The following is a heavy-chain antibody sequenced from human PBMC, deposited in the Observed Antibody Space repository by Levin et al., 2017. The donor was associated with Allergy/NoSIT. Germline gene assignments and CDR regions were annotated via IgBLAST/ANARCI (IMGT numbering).Heavy chain of an antibody. V-gene: IGHV1-18*01. CDR2: FNTYNGNT. CDR3: ARRSELGGDAFDI. J-gene: IGHJ3*02. D-gene: IGHD1-26*01. Sequence: PAASVKVSCKASGYTFNRYGITWVRQAPGQGLEWMGWFNTYNGNTNYAQKFQGRVTMTTDTSTTTAYMEVRSLTSDDTAVYYCARRSELGGDAFDIWGQGTMVTVSS. CDR1: GYTFNRYG.